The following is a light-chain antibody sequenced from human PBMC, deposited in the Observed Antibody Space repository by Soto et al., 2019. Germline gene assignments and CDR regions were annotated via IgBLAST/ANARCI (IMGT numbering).Light chain of an antibody. J-gene: IGKJ3*01. CDR2: GAS. CDR1: QDITNY. CDR3: QQTYRTLT. Sequence: DIQMTQSPSSLSASIGDRVTITCRASQDITNYLNWYQQKPGKAPKLLIYGASNLQSGVPSRFSGSGSGTDFTLTISSLQPEDFATYYCQQTYRTLTFGPGTKVDIK. V-gene: IGKV1-39*01.